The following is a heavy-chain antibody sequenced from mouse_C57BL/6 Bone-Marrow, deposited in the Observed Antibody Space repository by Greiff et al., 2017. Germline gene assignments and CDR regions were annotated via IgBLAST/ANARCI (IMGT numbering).Heavy chain of an antibody. CDR2: IYPSDSET. Sequence: VQLQQPGAELVRPGSSVKLSCKASGYTFTSYWMDWVKQRPGQGLEWIGNIYPSDSETNYNQKFKDKATLTVDKSSSTAYMQLSSLTSEDSAVYYCSRWITTVVSTDYWGQGTTLTVSS. J-gene: IGHJ2*01. V-gene: IGHV1-61*01. D-gene: IGHD1-1*01. CDR3: SRWITTVVSTDY. CDR1: GYTFTSYW.